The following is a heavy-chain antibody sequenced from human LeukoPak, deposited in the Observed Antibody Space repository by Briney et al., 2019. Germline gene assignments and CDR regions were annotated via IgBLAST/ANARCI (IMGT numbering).Heavy chain of an antibody. Sequence: ASVKVSCKASGYTFTSYGISWVRQAPGQGLEWMGWISAYNGNTNYAQKLQGRVTMTTDKSTSTAYMELSSLRSEDTAVYYCARDWVMITFGGVNPWFDPWGQGTLVTVSS. D-gene: IGHD3-16*01. CDR3: ARDWVMITFGGVNPWFDP. J-gene: IGHJ5*02. V-gene: IGHV1-18*01. CDR2: ISAYNGNT. CDR1: GYTFTSYG.